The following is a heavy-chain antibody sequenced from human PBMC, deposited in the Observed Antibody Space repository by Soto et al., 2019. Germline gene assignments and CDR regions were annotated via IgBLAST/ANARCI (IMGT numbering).Heavy chain of an antibody. V-gene: IGHV4-59*12. CDR1: GASISRYY. CDR2: ISDSGST. D-gene: IGHD6-13*01. Sequence: SETLSLTCTVSGASISRYYWSWIRQPPGKGLEWIGYISDSGSTDYNPSLKGRVTISVDTSKNQFSLKLSSVTAADTAVYYCARGLIAPLLFSIAARYFDYWGQRTPVTVSS. CDR3: ARGLIAPLLFSIAARYFDY. J-gene: IGHJ4*02.